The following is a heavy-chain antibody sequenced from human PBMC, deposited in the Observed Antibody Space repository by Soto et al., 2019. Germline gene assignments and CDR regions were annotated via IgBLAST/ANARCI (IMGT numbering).Heavy chain of an antibody. J-gene: IGHJ6*03. CDR2: INAGNGNT. CDR3: ARGIAAAGYYYYYYMDV. CDR1: GYTFTSYA. D-gene: IGHD6-13*01. Sequence: ASVKVSCKASGYTFTSYAMHWVRRAPGQRLEWMGWINAGNGNTKYSQKFQGRVTITRDTSASTAYMELSSLRSEDTAVYYCARGIAAAGYYYYYYMDVWGKGTTVTVSS. V-gene: IGHV1-3*01.